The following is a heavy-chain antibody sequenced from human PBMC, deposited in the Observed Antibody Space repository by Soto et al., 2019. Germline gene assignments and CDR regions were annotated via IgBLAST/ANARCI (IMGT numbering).Heavy chain of an antibody. D-gene: IGHD1-7*01. J-gene: IGHJ4*02. V-gene: IGHV3-74*01. CDR1: GFTFSTSW. CDR2: INGDGGTI. CDR3: TRGGNYYFDY. Sequence: ELQLVEAGGGLVQPGGSLRLSCAASGFTFSTSWIHWVRQAPGKGLVWVSRINGDGGTINYADSVKGRFTISRDNAKNTVYLQMNSLSADDTAVYYCTRGGNYYFDYWGQGTLVTVSS.